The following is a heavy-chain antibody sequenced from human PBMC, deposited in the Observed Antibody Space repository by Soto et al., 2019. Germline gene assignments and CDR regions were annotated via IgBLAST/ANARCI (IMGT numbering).Heavy chain of an antibody. CDR3: ARDYQLTPYYFDF. Sequence: ASVTVSCQASGYTFTSYGVSWVRQAPGQGLEWMGWISAYNVNTNYAQKLQGRVTMTTDTSTSTAYMELRSLRSDDTAVYYCARDYQLTPYYFDFWGQGTQVTVSS. D-gene: IGHD3-16*02. CDR1: GYTFTSYG. J-gene: IGHJ4*02. V-gene: IGHV1-18*01. CDR2: ISAYNVNT.